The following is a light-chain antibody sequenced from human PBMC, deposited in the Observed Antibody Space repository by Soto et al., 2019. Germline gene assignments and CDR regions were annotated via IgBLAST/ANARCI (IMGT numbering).Light chain of an antibody. J-gene: IGKJ5*01. V-gene: IGKV3D-20*02. CDR3: QQRSDWPPIT. Sequence: EVVLTQSPATLSLSPGERASLSCRASQSVSNNYLAWYQQKPGQAPRLLIYAVANRAAGIPARFSGSGSGTDFTLTISSLEPEDFAVYYCQQRSDWPPITFGQGTRLEIK. CDR2: AVA. CDR1: QSVSNNY.